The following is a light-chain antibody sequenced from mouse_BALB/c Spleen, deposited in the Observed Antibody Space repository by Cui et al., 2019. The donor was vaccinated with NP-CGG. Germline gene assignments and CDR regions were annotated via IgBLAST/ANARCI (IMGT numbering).Light chain of an antibody. CDR1: TAAATTNNY. Sequence: QAVVTQESALTTSPGETVTLTCRSRTAAATTNNYANWVQEKPDHLFTGQIGGTNNRAPGFPAKFSGSLIGDKAALTITGAQTEDEAIYFCSLWYSNHWVFGGGTKLTVL. CDR2: GTN. V-gene: IGLV1*01. CDR3: SLWYSNHWV. J-gene: IGLJ1*01.